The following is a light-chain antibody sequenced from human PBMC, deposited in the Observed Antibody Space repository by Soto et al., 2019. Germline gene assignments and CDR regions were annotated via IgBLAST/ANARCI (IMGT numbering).Light chain of an antibody. CDR3: AVRDDRLNGYV. CDR1: SSNIGSNT. Sequence: QSVLTQPPSASGTPGQRVTISCSGSSSNIGSNTVNWYQHLPGAAPKLLIQSNDQRPSGVPDRFSGSQSGTSASLAISGLQSEDEADYYCAVRDDRLNGYVFGTGTKLTVL. J-gene: IGLJ1*01. V-gene: IGLV1-44*01. CDR2: SND.